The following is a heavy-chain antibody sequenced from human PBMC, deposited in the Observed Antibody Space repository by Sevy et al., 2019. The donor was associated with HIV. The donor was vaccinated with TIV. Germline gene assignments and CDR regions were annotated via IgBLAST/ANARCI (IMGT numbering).Heavy chain of an antibody. Sequence: ASVKVSYKASGGTFSSYAISWVRQAPGQGLEWMGGIIPIFGTANYAQTFQGRVTITADESTSTAYMELSSLRSEDTAVYYCARDRRGGDYYYGMDVWGQGTTVTVSS. CDR1: GGTFSSYA. V-gene: IGHV1-69*13. CDR2: IIPIFGTA. CDR3: ARDRRGGDYYYGMDV. D-gene: IGHD3-10*01. J-gene: IGHJ6*02.